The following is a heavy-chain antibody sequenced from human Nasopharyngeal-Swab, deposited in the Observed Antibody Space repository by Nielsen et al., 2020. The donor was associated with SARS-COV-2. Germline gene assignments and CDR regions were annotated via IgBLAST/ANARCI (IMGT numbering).Heavy chain of an antibody. V-gene: IGHV3-23*01. CDR3: AKVVRGYCGGDCPDWYFDL. J-gene: IGHJ2*01. D-gene: IGHD2-21*02. CDR2: ISGSGGST. Sequence: GESLKISCAASGFTFSSYAMSWVRQAPGKGLEWVSAISGSGGSTYYADSVKGRFTISRDNSKNTLYLQMHSLRAEDTAVYYCAKVVRGYCGGDCPDWYFDLWGRGTLVTVSS. CDR1: GFTFSSYA.